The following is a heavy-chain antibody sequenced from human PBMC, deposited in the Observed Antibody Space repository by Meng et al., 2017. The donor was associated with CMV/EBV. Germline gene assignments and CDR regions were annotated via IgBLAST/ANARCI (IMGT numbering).Heavy chain of an antibody. CDR3: ARARGYSGSYYYYYGMDV. CDR2: MNPNSGNT. V-gene: IGHV1-8*01. CDR1: TFTSYD. J-gene: IGHJ6*02. Sequence: TFTSYDINWVRQATGQGLEWMGWMNPNSGNTGYAQKFQGRVTMTRNTSISTAYMELSSLRSEDTAVYYCARARGYSGSYYYYYGMDVWGQGTTVTVSS. D-gene: IGHD1-26*01.